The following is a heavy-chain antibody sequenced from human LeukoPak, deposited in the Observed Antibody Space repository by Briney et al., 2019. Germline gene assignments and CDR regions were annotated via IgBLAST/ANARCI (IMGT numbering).Heavy chain of an antibody. D-gene: IGHD5-18*01. V-gene: IGHV3-23*01. CDR3: AKHREYSSDWFDP. J-gene: IGHJ5*02. CDR2: MSRSGATT. CDR1: GFTFSSYG. Sequence: GRSLRLSCAASGFTFSSYGMHWVRQAPGKGLEWVSAMSRSGATTYYADPVKGRFTISRDNSKNMLYLGMNSLRAEDTAVYYCAKHREYSSDWFDPWGQGTLVTVPS.